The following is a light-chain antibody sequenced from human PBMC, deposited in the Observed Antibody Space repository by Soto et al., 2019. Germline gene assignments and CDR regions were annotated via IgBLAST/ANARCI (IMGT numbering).Light chain of an antibody. CDR2: GVS. V-gene: IGLV2-14*01. CDR1: SSDVGGYNY. CDR3: SSYTSSSTRV. J-gene: IGLJ3*02. Sequence: QSALTQPASVSGSPGQSITISCTGTSSDVGGYNYVSWYQQHPGKAPKLMIYGVSNRTSGVSNRFSGSKSGNTASLNISGLQAEDEADYYCSSYTSSSTRVFGGGTKVTVL.